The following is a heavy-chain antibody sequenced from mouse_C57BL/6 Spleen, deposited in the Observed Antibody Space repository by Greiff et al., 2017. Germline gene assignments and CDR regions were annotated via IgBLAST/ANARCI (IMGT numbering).Heavy chain of an antibody. J-gene: IGHJ3*01. Sequence: VQLQQPGAELVRPGSSVKLSCKASGYTFTSYWMDWVKQRPGQGLEWIGNIYPSDSETHYNQKFKDKATLTVDKSSSTAYMQLSSLTSEDSAVYYCARALYYGSSYGAWFAYWGQGTLVTVSA. V-gene: IGHV1-61*01. CDR3: ARALYYGSSYGAWFAY. D-gene: IGHD1-1*01. CDR1: GYTFTSYW. CDR2: IYPSDSET.